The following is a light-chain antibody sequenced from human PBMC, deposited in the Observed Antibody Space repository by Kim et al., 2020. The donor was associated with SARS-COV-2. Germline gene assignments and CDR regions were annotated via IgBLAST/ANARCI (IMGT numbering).Light chain of an antibody. CDR1: HGISSS. CDR2: TAS. Sequence: SAAVRDRVTITGRASHGISSSLAWYQQNQGKGPDLLLYTASSLQSGVRSRFSGSGSVTVFTLTISSLQPEDVATYYCQQYNSAPFTCGQGTKLEI. V-gene: IGKV1-27*01. J-gene: IGKJ2*01. CDR3: QQYNSAPFT.